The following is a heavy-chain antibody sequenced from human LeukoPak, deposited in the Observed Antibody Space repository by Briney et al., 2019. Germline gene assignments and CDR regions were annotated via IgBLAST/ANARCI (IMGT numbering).Heavy chain of an antibody. V-gene: IGHV1-8*01. CDR3: ARNLYGTGEFDY. CDR2: MTPKSGNT. Sequence: VASVKVSCEASGYTFTSYDINWVRQATGQGLEWVGWMTPKSGNTGYAQKFQGRVTMTRDTSTGTAYMDLSSLRSEDTAVYFCARNLYGTGEFDYWGQGTLVTVSS. D-gene: IGHD7-27*01. J-gene: IGHJ4*02. CDR1: GYTFTSYD.